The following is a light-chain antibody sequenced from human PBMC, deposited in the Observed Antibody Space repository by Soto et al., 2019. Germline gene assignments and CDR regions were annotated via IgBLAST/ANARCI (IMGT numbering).Light chain of an antibody. Sequence: DIQLTQVPSTLSASVGDRVTITCRASQSISTWLAWYQQKPGKAPKLLIFDASSLDSGVPSRFSGAASGTDFTLTISSLQPDDFATYYCQQYNRTSPVTCGPGTKVDI. CDR1: QSISTW. V-gene: IGKV1-5*01. CDR2: DAS. J-gene: IGKJ3*01. CDR3: QQYNRTSPVT.